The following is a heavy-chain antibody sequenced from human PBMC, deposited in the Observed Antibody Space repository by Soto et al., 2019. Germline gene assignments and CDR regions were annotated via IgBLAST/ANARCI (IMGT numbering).Heavy chain of an antibody. CDR3: ARQYYDFWSGYYDSSGYYYYFDY. V-gene: IGHV1-18*01. CDR2: ISAYNGNT. CDR1: GYTFTSYG. Sequence: ASVKVSCKASGYTFTSYGISWVRQAPGQGLEWMGWISAYNGNTNYAQKLQGRVTMTTDTSTSTAYMELRSLRSDDTAVYYCARQYYDFWSGYYDSSGYYYYFDYWGQGTLVTVSS. D-gene: IGHD3-3*01. J-gene: IGHJ4*02.